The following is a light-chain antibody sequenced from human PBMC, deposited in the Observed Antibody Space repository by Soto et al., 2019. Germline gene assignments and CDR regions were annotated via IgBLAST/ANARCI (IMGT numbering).Light chain of an antibody. Sequence: QSVLTQPRSVSGAPGQRVTISCTGSSSNIGAGYEVHWYQQLPGTAPKLLIYGNNNRPSGVPDRFSGSKSATSASLAITGLQAEDEADYYCQSYDSSLSALYVFGTGTKLTVL. CDR3: QSYDSSLSALYV. CDR1: SSNIGAGYE. CDR2: GNN. J-gene: IGLJ1*01. V-gene: IGLV1-40*01.